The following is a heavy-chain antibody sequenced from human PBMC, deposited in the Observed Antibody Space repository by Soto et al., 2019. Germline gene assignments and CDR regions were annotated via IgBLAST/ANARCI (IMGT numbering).Heavy chain of an antibody. Sequence: SETLSLTCTVSGGSISSGGYYWSWIRQHPGKGLEWIGYIYYIGSTYYNPSLKSRVTISVDTSKNQFSLKLSSVTAADTAVYYCARDSTATGTRYDYWGQGTLVTVSS. D-gene: IGHD1-1*01. CDR1: GGSISSGGYY. CDR2: IYYIGST. CDR3: ARDSTATGTRYDY. V-gene: IGHV4-31*03. J-gene: IGHJ4*02.